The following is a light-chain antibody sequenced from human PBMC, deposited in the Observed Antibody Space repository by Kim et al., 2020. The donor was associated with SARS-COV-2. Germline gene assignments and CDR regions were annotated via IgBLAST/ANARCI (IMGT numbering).Light chain of an antibody. CDR3: HQYDTSPLT. Sequence: SPAERANLTCRASQTVTSDYLAWSQQRPGQAPRLLIYGAVSRATGIPDRFSGSGSETDFTLIISRLEPEDFAVYYCHQYDTSPLTFGGGTKVDIK. CDR1: QTVTSDY. J-gene: IGKJ4*01. CDR2: GAV. V-gene: IGKV3-20*01.